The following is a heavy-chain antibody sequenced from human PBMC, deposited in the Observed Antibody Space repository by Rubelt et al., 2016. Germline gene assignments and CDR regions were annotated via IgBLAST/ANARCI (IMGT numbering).Heavy chain of an antibody. CDR3: ASLERAYDLPFDY. Sequence: QVQLLESGPGLVKPSETLSLTCNVSGASIRTYYWNWIRQSPGKALEWIGHIFHDGSTTYNPSLKSRVAMSVDMSKNLFSLKLMSVTAADTAGYYCASLERAYDLPFDYWGRGTLVTVSS. CDR2: IFHDGST. D-gene: IGHD5-12*01. CDR1: GASIRTYY. V-gene: IGHV4-59*13. J-gene: IGHJ4*01.